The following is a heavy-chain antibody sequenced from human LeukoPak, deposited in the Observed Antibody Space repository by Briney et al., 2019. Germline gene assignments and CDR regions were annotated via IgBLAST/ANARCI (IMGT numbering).Heavy chain of an antibody. D-gene: IGHD6-25*01. J-gene: IGHJ4*02. V-gene: IGHV3-23*01. Sequence: PGGSLRLSCAASGFSFSTYAMAWVRQAPGKGLEWVSALNGRGINTYYADSVKGRFTISRDNSKNTLYLQMNSLRAEDTAVYYCARQAAGIDYWGQGTLVTVSS. CDR1: GFSFSTYA. CDR2: LNGRGINT. CDR3: ARQAAGIDY.